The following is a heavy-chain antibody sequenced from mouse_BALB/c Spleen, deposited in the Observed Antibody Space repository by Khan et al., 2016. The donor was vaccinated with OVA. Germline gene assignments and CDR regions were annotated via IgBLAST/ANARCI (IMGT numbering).Heavy chain of an antibody. CDR1: GISLTDYG. D-gene: IGHD1-2*01. J-gene: IGHJ3*01. CDR3: ARELRLGGFAY. Sequence: QMQLEESGPGLVAPSQSLSITCTVSGISLTDYGVNWVHQPPGKRLEWLGMIWGDGSTDYDSALKSRLSINKDNSKSQVFLKMNSLQTDDTARYYCARELRLGGFAYWGQGTLVTVSA. V-gene: IGHV2-6-7*01. CDR2: IWGDGST.